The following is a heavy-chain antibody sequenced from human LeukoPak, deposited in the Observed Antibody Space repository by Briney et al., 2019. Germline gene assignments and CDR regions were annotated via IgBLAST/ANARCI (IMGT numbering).Heavy chain of an antibody. CDR1: GFTFKDYA. CDR3: ARGPDFDF. CDR2: ISWNSGSI. V-gene: IGHV3-9*03. Sequence: PGGSLRLSCVASGFTFKDYAMHWVRQAPGKGLEWVSGISWNSGSIGYGDSVKGRSTISRDNAKNSLYLQINSLRAEDMALYYCARGPDFDFWGQGTLVTVSS. J-gene: IGHJ4*02.